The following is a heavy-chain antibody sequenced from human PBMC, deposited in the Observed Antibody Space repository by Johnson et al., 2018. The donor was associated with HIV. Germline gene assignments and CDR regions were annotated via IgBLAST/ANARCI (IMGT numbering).Heavy chain of an antibody. J-gene: IGHJ3*01. V-gene: IGHV3-7*03. CDR1: GFTFSRYW. CDR2: IKQDGSEK. CDR3: VTADRGSA. Sequence: MQLVESGGGLVQPGGSLRLSCAASGFTFSRYWMSWVRQAPGKGLEWVANIKQDGSEKFYVDSVKGRFTISRDNAKNSLYLQMNSLRDEDTAVYYCVTADRGSAWGQGTTVTVSS. D-gene: IGHD1-26*01.